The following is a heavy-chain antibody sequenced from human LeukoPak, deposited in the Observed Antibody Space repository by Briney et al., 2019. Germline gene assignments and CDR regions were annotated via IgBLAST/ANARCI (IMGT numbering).Heavy chain of an antibody. CDR3: VRDGTWGH. Sequence: SQTLSLTCAISGARVSSNRVSWNWISQSPSEGLEWLAWTNYSTKWYSDYEASMKSRITISPDTSKNTVSLHLSSVNSEDTAVYYCVRDGTWGHWGQGTLVTVSA. CDR1: GARVSSNRVS. CDR2: TNYSTKWYS. J-gene: IGHJ4*02. D-gene: IGHD7-27*01. V-gene: IGHV6-1*01.